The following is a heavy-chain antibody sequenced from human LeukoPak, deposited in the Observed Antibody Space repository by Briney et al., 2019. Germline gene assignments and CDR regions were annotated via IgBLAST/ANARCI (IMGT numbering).Heavy chain of an antibody. J-gene: IGHJ4*02. CDR1: GGTFSSYA. CDR3: ASSQAYCGGDCYPYYFDY. D-gene: IGHD2-21*02. V-gene: IGHV1-69*01. Sequence: GSSVKVSCKASGGTFSSYAISWVRQAPGQGLEWMGGIIPIFGTANYAQKFQGRVTITADESTSTAYMELCSLRSEDTAVYYCASSQAYCGGDCYPYYFDYWGQGTLVTVSS. CDR2: IIPIFGTA.